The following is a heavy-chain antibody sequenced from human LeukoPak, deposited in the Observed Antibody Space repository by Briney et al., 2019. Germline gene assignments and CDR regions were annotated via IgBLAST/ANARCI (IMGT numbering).Heavy chain of an antibody. CDR2: ISSSSSYI. V-gene: IGHV3-21*01. CDR1: GFTFSSYS. Sequence: PGGSLGLSCAASGFTFSSYSMNWVRQAPGKGLEWVSSISSSSSYIYYADSVKGRFTISRDNAKNSLYLQMNSLRAEDTAVYYCARDRGLVVVAATDYWGQGTLVTVSS. J-gene: IGHJ4*02. D-gene: IGHD2-15*01. CDR3: ARDRGLVVVAATDY.